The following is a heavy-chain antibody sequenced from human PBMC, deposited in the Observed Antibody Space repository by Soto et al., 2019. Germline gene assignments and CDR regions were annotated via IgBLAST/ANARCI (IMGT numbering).Heavy chain of an antibody. CDR3: TRPLEQRSPLLLGAEYLNDY. V-gene: IGHV3-73*02. Sequence: EVQLVESGGGLVQPGGSLKLSCAASGFTFSGSAMHWVRQASGKGLEWVGRIRSKANSYATAYAASVKGRFTISRDDSKNTAYLQMNSLKTEDTAVYYCTRPLEQRSPLLLGAEYLNDYWGQGTLVTVSS. D-gene: IGHD3-22*01. CDR2: IRSKANSYAT. J-gene: IGHJ4*02. CDR1: GFTFSGSA.